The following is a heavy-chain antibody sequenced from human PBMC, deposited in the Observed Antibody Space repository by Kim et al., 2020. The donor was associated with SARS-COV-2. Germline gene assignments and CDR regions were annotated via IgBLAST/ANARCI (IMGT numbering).Heavy chain of an antibody. J-gene: IGHJ4*02. CDR3: ARGRSLPRLRKRGVLDY. D-gene: IGHD1-26*01. CDR1: GYTFTSYD. V-gene: IGHV1-8*01. Sequence: ASVKVSCKASGYTFTSYDINWVRQATGQGLEWMGWMNPNSGNTGYAQKFQGRVTMTRNTSISTAYMELSSLRSEDTAVYYCARGRSLPRLRKRGVLDYWGQGTLVTVST. CDR2: MNPNSGNT.